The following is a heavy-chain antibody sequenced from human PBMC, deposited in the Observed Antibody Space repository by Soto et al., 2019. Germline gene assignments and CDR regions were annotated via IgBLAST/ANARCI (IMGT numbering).Heavy chain of an antibody. CDR1: GFTCSSYW. V-gene: IGHV3-7*05. D-gene: IGHD2-15*01. J-gene: IGHJ4*02. CDR3: ALGRGGST. Sequence: EVQLVESGGGLVQPGGSLRLSCAASGFTCSSYWRSWVRQAPGKGLEWVANIKQDGSEKHYLDSVKGRFTSSRDNAKNSLYLQMNSRRAEDTAVYYCALGRGGSTRGQGTLDTVSS. CDR2: IKQDGSEK.